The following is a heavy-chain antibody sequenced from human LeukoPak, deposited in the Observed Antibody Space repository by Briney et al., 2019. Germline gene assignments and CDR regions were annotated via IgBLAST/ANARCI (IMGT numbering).Heavy chain of an antibody. CDR3: VKDARGGGVGNLDY. J-gene: IGHJ4*02. CDR2: ISSNGGST. Sequence: PGGSLRLSCAASGFTFSSYAMHCVRQAPGKGLEYVSAISSNGGSTYYADSVKGRFTISRDNSENTLFLQMSGLRAEDTAVYYCVKDARGGGVGNLDYWGQGTLVTVSS. V-gene: IGHV3-64D*06. D-gene: IGHD1-26*01. CDR1: GFTFSSYA.